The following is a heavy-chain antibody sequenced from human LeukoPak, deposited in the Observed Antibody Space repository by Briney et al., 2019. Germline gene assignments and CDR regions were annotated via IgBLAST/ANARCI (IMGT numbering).Heavy chain of an antibody. D-gene: IGHD4/OR15-4a*01. CDR2: IIPIFGTA. CDR1: GGTFSNYA. V-gene: IGHV1-69*06. Sequence: GASVKVSCKASGGTFSNYAISWVRQAPGQGLEWMGGIIPIFGTANYAQKFRGRVTITADKSTRTAYMELSSLRSEDTAVYYCARVVPDHYYMDVWGKGTTVTVSS. J-gene: IGHJ6*03. CDR3: ARVVPDHYYMDV.